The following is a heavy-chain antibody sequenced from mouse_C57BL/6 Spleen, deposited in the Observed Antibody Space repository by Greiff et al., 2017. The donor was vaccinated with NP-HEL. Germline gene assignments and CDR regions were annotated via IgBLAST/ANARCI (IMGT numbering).Heavy chain of an antibody. D-gene: IGHD2-4*01. CDR3: ARNGDYDYDDGFAY. V-gene: IGHV2-9-1*01. J-gene: IGHJ3*01. Sequence: VKLVESGPGLVAPSQSLSITCTVSGFSLTSYAISWVRQPPGKGLEWLGVIWTGGGTNYNSALKSRLSISKDNSKSQVFLKMNSLQTDDTARYYCARNGDYDYDDGFAYWGQGTLVTVSA. CDR2: IWTGGGT. CDR1: GFSLTSYA.